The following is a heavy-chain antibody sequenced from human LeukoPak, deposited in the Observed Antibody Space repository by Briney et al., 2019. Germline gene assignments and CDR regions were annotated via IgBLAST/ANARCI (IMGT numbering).Heavy chain of an antibody. CDR3: AREPPGTSGNDY. CDR1: GYTFTGYY. V-gene: IGHV1-2*02. CDR2: INANSGDT. Sequence: ASVKVSCKASGYTFTGYYMHWVRQAPGQGLEWVGWINANSGDTNYAQKFQGRVTMTRDTSINTAYMELSGLRPADTAVYYCAREPPGTSGNDYWGQETLLTVSS. D-gene: IGHD5-12*01. J-gene: IGHJ4*02.